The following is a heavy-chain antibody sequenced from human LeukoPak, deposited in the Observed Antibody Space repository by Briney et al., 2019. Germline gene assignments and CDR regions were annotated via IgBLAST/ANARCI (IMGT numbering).Heavy chain of an antibody. Sequence: SETLSLTCTFSGGSISSYYWSWIRQPAGKGLEWIGHIYSSGRTNYNPSLKSRVTMSLDTSKNQFSLRLSSVTAADTAVYYCARHVRSGSYAFDIWGQGTMVTVSS. D-gene: IGHD1-26*01. CDR1: GGSISSYY. J-gene: IGHJ3*02. CDR2: IYSSGRT. V-gene: IGHV4-4*07. CDR3: ARHVRSGSYAFDI.